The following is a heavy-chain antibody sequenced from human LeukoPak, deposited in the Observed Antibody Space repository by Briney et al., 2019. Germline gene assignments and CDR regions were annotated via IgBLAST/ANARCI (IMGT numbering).Heavy chain of an antibody. CDR3: ARDATYCTNGVCYTRFDY. J-gene: IGHJ4*02. V-gene: IGHV3-7*01. D-gene: IGHD2-8*01. CDR2: MNLDGSEK. CDR1: GFTFTSHW. Sequence: PGGSLRLSCAASGFTFTSHWMSWVRQAPGKGLEWVARMNLDGSEKYYVDSVKGRFTISRDNAKTSLYLEMNSLRAEDTAVYYCARDATYCTNGVCYTRFDYWGQGTLVTVS.